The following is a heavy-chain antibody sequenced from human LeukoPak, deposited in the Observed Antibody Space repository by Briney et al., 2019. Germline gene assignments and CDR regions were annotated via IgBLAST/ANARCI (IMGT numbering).Heavy chain of an antibody. CDR2: IIPTFGTA. CDR3: ARGIHSYYYDSSGYYSYDY. J-gene: IGHJ4*02. Sequence: ASVKVSCKASGGTFISYAISWVRQAPGQGREWMGRIIPTFGTANYAQKFQGRVTITTDESTSTAYMELSSLRSEDTAVYYCARGIHSYYYDSSGYYSYDYWGQGTLVTVSS. D-gene: IGHD3-22*01. V-gene: IGHV1-69*05. CDR1: GGTFISYA.